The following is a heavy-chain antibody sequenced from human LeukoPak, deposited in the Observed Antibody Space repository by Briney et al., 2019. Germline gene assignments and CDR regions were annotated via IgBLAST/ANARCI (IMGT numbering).Heavy chain of an antibody. CDR1: GGTFTSYA. CDR2: MIPIFRPA. V-gene: IGHV1-69*05. CDR3: ARVRYSSSSGKYYYYYLDV. Sequence: GASVKVSCKASGGTFTSYAISWGRQAPGQGREGMGGMIPIFRPANYAQKFQGRVTITTHESTSPAYMELSSLRSEDTAVYYCARVRYSSSSGKYYYYYLDVWGKGTTVTVSS. J-gene: IGHJ6*03. D-gene: IGHD6-6*01.